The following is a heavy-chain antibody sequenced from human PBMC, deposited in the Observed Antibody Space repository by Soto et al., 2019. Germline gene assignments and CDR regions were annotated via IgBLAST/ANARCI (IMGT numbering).Heavy chain of an antibody. CDR2: IYSNGNT. V-gene: IGHV4-4*07. CDR3: ARGGAVATTAQFEH. D-gene: IGHD5-12*01. CDR1: GDSINNYY. J-gene: IGHJ4*02. Sequence: SETLSLTCTVSGDSINNYYWSWMRLPAGKGLEWIGRIYSNGNTYYNPSLKSRVSMSVDTSKNQFSLILKTVTAADTDVYYCARGGAVATTAQFEHWGQGTLVTVS.